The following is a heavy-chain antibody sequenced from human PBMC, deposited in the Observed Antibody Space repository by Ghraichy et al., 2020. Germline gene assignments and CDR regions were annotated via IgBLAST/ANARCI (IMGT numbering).Heavy chain of an antibody. CDR3: ARGRSCSGGNCYLPDC. Sequence: SETLSLTCTVSGGPVSSGSYYWSWIRQPPGKGLEWIGYIYYTGSTNYGPSLKSRVTISVDTSRNQFSLKLSSVTAADTAVYYCARGRSCSGGNCYLPDCWGQGTLVTGSS. D-gene: IGHD2-15*01. CDR2: IYYTGST. CDR1: GGPVSSGSYY. J-gene: IGHJ1*01. V-gene: IGHV4-61*01.